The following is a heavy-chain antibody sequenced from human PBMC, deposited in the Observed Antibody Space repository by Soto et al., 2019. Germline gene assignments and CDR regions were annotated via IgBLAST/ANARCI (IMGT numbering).Heavy chain of an antibody. CDR3: TTERVPAAIFFHYYYMDV. CDR2: IKSKTDGGTT. D-gene: IGHD2-2*01. CDR1: GFTFSNAW. V-gene: IGHV3-15*01. J-gene: IGHJ6*03. Sequence: GGSLRLSCAASGFTFSNAWMSWVRQAPGKGLEWVGRIKSKTDGGTTDYAAPVKGRFTISRDDSKNTLYLQMNSLKTEDSAVYYCTTERVPAAIFFHYYYMDVWGKGTTVTVSS.